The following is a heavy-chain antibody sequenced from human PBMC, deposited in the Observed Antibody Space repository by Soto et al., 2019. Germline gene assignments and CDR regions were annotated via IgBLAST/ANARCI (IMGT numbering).Heavy chain of an antibody. CDR1: GFTFRSTA. V-gene: IGHV1-58*01. D-gene: IGHD2-15*01. CDR3: ATGAYCSGGSCSGYYYYYYGMDL. CDR2: LVVGTGNT. Sequence: WASVKVSCKTSGFTFRSTAVQWVRQARGQRLEWIGWLVVGTGNTNYAQKFQQRVTISSDRSTNTVSMELSSLTSEDTAVYYCATGAYCSGGSCSGYYYYYYGMDLWGQGTTVTVSS. J-gene: IGHJ6*02.